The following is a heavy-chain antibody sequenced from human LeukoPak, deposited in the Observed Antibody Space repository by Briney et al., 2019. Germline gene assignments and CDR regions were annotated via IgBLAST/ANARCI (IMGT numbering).Heavy chain of an antibody. Sequence: SVKVSCKASGGTFSSYAISWVRQAPGQGLEWMGGIIPIFGTANYAQKFQGRVTIPTDESTSTAYMELSSLRSEDTAVYYCARSCISGLMVVVMYFDYWGQGTLVTVSS. CDR3: ARSCISGLMVVVMYFDY. V-gene: IGHV1-69*05. D-gene: IGHD3-22*01. CDR2: IIPIFGTA. J-gene: IGHJ4*02. CDR1: GGTFSSYA.